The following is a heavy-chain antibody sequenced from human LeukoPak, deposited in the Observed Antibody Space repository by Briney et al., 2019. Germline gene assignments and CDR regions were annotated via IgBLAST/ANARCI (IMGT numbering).Heavy chain of an antibody. CDR3: ARDFSSAMVTLPFDY. D-gene: IGHD5-18*01. V-gene: IGHV3-30*03. CDR2: ISYDGSNK. Sequence: GGSLRLSCTASKFTFSNYGMQWVRQAPGKGLEWVAVISYDGSNKYYADSVKGRFTISRDNSKNTLYLQMNSLRAEDTAVYYCARDFSSAMVTLPFDYWGQGTLVTVSS. CDR1: KFTFSNYG. J-gene: IGHJ4*02.